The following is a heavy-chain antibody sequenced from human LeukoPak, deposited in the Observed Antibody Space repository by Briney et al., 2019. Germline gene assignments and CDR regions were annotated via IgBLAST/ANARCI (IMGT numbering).Heavy chain of an antibody. D-gene: IGHD2-2*01. CDR1: GFTFSSYS. J-gene: IGHJ6*02. CDR3: ASSLPSPDIVVVPAAFYGMDV. Sequence: GGSLRLSCAASGFTFSSYSMNWVRQAPGKGLEWVSSISSSSSYIYYADSVKGRFTISRDNAKNSLYLQMNSLRAEDTAVYYCASSLPSPDIVVVPAAFYGMDVWGQGTTVTVSS. V-gene: IGHV3-21*01. CDR2: ISSSSSYI.